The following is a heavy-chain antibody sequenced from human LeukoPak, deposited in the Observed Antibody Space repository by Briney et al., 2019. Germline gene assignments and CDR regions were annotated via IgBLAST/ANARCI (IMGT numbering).Heavy chain of an antibody. D-gene: IGHD3-3*01. J-gene: IGHJ4*02. CDR3: ARVPLGDFWSGYSAL. Sequence: GGSLRLSCAASGFTFSSYSMNWVRQAPGKGLEWVSSISSSSFIYYADSVKGRFTISRDNAKNSLYLQMNSLRAEDTAVYYCARVPLGDFWSGYSALWGQGTLVTVSS. CDR2: ISSSSFI. V-gene: IGHV3-21*01. CDR1: GFTFSSYS.